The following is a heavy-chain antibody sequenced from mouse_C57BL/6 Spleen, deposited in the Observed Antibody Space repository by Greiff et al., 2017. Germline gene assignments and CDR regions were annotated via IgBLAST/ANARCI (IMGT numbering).Heavy chain of an antibody. J-gene: IGHJ4*01. CDR1: GYTFTDYY. Sequence: EVQLQQSGPELVKPGASVKISCKASGYTFTDYYMNWVKQSHGKSLEWIGDINPNNGGTSYNQKFKGKATLTVDKSSSTAYMELRSLTSEDSAVYYCARHGYDYAMDYWGQGTSVTVSS. D-gene: IGHD2-2*01. CDR3: ARHGYDYAMDY. CDR2: INPNNGGT. V-gene: IGHV1-26*01.